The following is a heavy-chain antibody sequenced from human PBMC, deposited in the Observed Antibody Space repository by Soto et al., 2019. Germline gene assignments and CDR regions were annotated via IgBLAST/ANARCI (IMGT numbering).Heavy chain of an antibody. D-gene: IGHD6-13*01. CDR1: GFTFSSYG. CDR2: ISYDGSNK. Sequence: GGSLRLSCAASGFTFSSYGMHWVRQAPGKGLEWVAVISYDGSNKYYADSVKGRFTISRDNSKNTLYLQMNSLRAEDTAVYYCAKCDGYSSSWFYLYYYYGMDVWGQGTTVTVSS. CDR3: AKCDGYSSSWFYLYYYYGMDV. V-gene: IGHV3-30*18. J-gene: IGHJ6*02.